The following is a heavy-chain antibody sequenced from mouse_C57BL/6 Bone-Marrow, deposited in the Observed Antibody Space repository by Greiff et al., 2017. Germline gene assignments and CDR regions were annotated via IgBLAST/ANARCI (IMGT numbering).Heavy chain of an antibody. CDR2: ISSGGSYT. V-gene: IGHV5-6*01. CDR1: GFTFSSYG. D-gene: IGHD1-1*01. J-gene: IGHJ3*01. CDR3: ARLRLLRFAY. Sequence: EVKLMESGGDLVKPGGSLKLSCAASGFTFSSYGMSWVRQTPDKRLEWVATISSGGSYTYYPDSVKGRFTISRDNAKNTLYLQMSSLKSEDTAMNYCARLRLLRFAYWGQGTLVTVSA.